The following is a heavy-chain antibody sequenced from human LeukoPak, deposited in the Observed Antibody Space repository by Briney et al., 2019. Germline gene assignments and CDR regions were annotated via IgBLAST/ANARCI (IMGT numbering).Heavy chain of an antibody. D-gene: IGHD3-16*01. Sequence: GSLRLSCAASGFTFSSYAMHWVRQAPGKGLEWVAVISYDGSNKYYADSVKGRFTISRDNSKNTLYLQMNSLRAEDTAVYYCARDLNRISYTDYYYGMDVWGQGTTVTVSS. J-gene: IGHJ6*02. CDR3: ARDLNRISYTDYYYGMDV. CDR1: GFTFSSYA. CDR2: ISYDGSNK. V-gene: IGHV3-30-3*01.